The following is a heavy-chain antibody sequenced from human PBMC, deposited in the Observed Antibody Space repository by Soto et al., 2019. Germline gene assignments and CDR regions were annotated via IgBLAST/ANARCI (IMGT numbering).Heavy chain of an antibody. V-gene: IGHV4-59*01. Sequence: QVQLQESGPGLVKPSETLSLTCTVSGGSISSYYWSWIRQPPGKGLEWIWYIYYSGSTNYNPSLKSRGTISVDSSKNQFSLKLSSVTAADTAVYYCARDIRSSGSYRRSGYYSRWFDPWGQGTLVTVSS. J-gene: IGHJ5*02. CDR3: ARDIRSSGSYRRSGYYSRWFDP. D-gene: IGHD3-22*01. CDR2: IYYSGST. CDR1: GGSISSYY.